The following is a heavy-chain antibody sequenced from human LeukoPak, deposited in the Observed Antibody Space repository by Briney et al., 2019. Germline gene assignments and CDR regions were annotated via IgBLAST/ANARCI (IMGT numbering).Heavy chain of an antibody. Sequence: PSETLSLTCAVSGYSISSGYYWGWIRQPPGKGLEWIGSIYHSGSTYYNPSLKSRVTISVDTSKNQFSLKLSSVTAADTAVYYCARSPNSSGYYYRAFDIWGQGTMVTVSS. D-gene: IGHD3-22*01. V-gene: IGHV4-38-2*01. CDR3: ARSPNSSGYYYRAFDI. CDR2: IYHSGST. J-gene: IGHJ3*02. CDR1: GYSISSGYY.